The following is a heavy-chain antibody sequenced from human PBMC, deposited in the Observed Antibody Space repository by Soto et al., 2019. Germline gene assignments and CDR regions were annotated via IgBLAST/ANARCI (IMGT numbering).Heavy chain of an antibody. Sequence: QVQLQESGPGLVKPSGTLSLTCAVSGGSISSNNWWSWVRQPPGKGLEWIGEIFHSGSTHYSPSLTSRVTISVDKSKNQFSLKLTSVTAADSAVYYCARVYSGSYSDCWGQGTLVTVSS. V-gene: IGHV4-4*02. J-gene: IGHJ4*02. CDR3: ARVYSGSYSDC. CDR1: GGSISSNNW. CDR2: IFHSGST. D-gene: IGHD1-26*01.